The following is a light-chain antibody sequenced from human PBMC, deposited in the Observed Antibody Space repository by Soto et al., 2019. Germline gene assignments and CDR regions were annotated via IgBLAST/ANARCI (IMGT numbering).Light chain of an antibody. V-gene: IGKV3-11*01. Sequence: EIVMTQSPATLSVSPGERATLSCRASQSVSTTVAWYQQKPGQAPRILINDESNRATGIPARFSGSGSGTDLTLTISRLEPEDFAVYYCQQRSNWPITXGQGTRLEIK. CDR2: DES. CDR3: QQRSNWPIT. CDR1: QSVSTT. J-gene: IGKJ5*01.